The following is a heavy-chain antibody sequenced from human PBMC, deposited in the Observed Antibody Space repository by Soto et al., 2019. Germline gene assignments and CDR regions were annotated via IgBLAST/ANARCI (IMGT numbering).Heavy chain of an antibody. V-gene: IGHV4-59*12. Sequence: SETLSLTCTVSGGSISSYYWSWIRQPPGKGLEWIGYIYYSGSTNYNPSLKSRVTISVDTSKNTLYLQMNSLRAEDTAVYYCVRTSLVVAAATREDYWGQGTLVTVSS. D-gene: IGHD2-15*01. J-gene: IGHJ4*02. CDR1: GGSISSYY. CDR2: IYYSGST. CDR3: VRTSLVVAAATREDY.